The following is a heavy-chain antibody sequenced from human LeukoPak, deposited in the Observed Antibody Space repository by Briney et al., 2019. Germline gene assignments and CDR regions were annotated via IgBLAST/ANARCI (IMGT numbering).Heavy chain of an antibody. D-gene: IGHD1-26*01. J-gene: IGHJ6*03. V-gene: IGHV4-59*01. CDR3: ASGINSGSYWDYYFYYMDV. Sequence: SETLSLTCIVSGGSISNYYWSWIRQPPGKGLEWIGYIYTSGSTNYNPSLKNRVTISIDTSKNQFSLKLVSVTAADTAMYYCASGINSGSYWDYYFYYMDVWGKGTTVTVSS. CDR2: IYTSGST. CDR1: GGSISNYY.